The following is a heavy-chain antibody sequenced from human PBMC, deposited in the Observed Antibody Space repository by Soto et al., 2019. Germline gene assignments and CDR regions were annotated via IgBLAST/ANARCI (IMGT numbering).Heavy chain of an antibody. J-gene: IGHJ5*02. CDR2: INHSGST. CDR3: ARGGAMVRGSHWFDP. Sequence: PSETLSLTCAVYGGSFSGYYWSWIRQPPGKGLEWIGEINHSGSTNYNPSLKSRVTISVDTSKNQFSLKLSSVTAADTAVYYCARGGAMVRGSHWFDPCGQGTLVTVCS. V-gene: IGHV4-34*01. D-gene: IGHD3-10*01. CDR1: GGSFSGYY.